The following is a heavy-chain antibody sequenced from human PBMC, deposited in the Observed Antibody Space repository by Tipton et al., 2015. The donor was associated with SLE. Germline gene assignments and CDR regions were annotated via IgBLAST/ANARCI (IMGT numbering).Heavy chain of an antibody. V-gene: IGHV3-48*03. Sequence: SLRLSCAASGFTFSSYWMHWVRQAPGKGLEWVSYISSSGSTIYYADSVKGRFTISRDNAKNSLYLQMNSLGAEDTAVYYCARGATIFGVVTYYYYYYMDVWGKGTTVTVSS. CDR2: ISSSGSTI. J-gene: IGHJ6*03. D-gene: IGHD3-3*01. CDR3: ARGATIFGVVTYYYYYYMDV. CDR1: GFTFSSYW.